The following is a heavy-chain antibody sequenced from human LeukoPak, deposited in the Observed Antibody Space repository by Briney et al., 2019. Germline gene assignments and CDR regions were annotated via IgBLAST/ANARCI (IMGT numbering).Heavy chain of an antibody. CDR1: GYTFTKYY. V-gene: IGHV1-2*02. CDR2: MNPNSGGT. D-gene: IGHD6-13*01. J-gene: IGHJ4*02. Sequence: ASVKVSCKTSGYTFTKYYMHWVRQAPGQGLEWMGWMNPNSGGTNYTQKFQGRVTMTRDTSISTAYMELSRLRSDDTAVYYCAREVSSSWYGIDYWGQGTLVTVSS. CDR3: AREVSSSWYGIDY.